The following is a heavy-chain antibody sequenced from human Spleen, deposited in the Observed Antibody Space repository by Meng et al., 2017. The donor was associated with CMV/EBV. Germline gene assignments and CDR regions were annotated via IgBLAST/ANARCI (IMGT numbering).Heavy chain of an antibody. CDR1: GWAFSGYY. J-gene: IGHJ5*02. D-gene: IGHD1-14*01. CDR2: INHSGST. CDR3: ARGVVEPLGGGFDP. Sequence: QGQLQPWGVGLLEPSETPAPTCAVYGWAFSGYYWSWIRQPPGKGLEWIGEINHSGSTNYNPSLKSRVTISVDTSKNQFSLKLSSVTAADTAVYYCARGVVEPLGGGFDPWGQGTLVTVSS. V-gene: IGHV4-34*01.